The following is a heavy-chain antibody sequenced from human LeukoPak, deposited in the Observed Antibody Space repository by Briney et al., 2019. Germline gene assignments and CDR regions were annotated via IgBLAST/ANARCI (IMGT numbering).Heavy chain of an antibody. D-gene: IGHD3-10*01. CDR2: IYSGGSST. J-gene: IGHJ6*02. V-gene: IGHV3-74*01. CDR1: GFTFSSYW. CDR3: AMVRGYYSHGLDV. Sequence: GGALRLSCAASGFTFSSYWMHWVRQAPGKGLVWFSRIYSGGSSTTYADSVKGRFTISRNTAKNTMYLQMNSLRAEDTAVYYCAMVRGYYSHGLDVWGQGTTVTVSS.